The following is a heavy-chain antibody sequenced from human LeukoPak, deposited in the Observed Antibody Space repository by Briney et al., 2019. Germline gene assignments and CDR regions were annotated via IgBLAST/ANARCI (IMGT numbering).Heavy chain of an antibody. CDR2: ISSSSSTI. D-gene: IGHD3-22*01. J-gene: IGHJ4*02. Sequence: GGSLRLSCAASGFTSSSYSMNWVRQAPGKGLEWVSYISSSSSTIYYAYSVKGRFTISRDNAKNSLYLQMNSLRAEDTAVYYCAGDGSLYYYDSSGYVGAPDYWGQGTLVTVSS. CDR3: AGDGSLYYYDSSGYVGAPDY. CDR1: GFTSSSYS. V-gene: IGHV3-48*01.